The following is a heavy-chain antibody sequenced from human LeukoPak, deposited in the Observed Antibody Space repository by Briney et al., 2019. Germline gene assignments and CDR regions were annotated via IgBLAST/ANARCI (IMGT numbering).Heavy chain of an antibody. D-gene: IGHD4-23*01. CDR2: ISYGGNNT. CDR3: ARGKTTVVNVFDY. Sequence: GRSLRLSCAASGFTFSSYVMHWVRQPPGKGLEWMTLISYGGNNTYYTDSVKGRFTISRDNSKNTLYLQMDSLRSEDTAVYYCARGKTTVVNVFDYWGQGTLVTVSS. V-gene: IGHV3-30-3*01. CDR1: GFTFSSYV. J-gene: IGHJ4*02.